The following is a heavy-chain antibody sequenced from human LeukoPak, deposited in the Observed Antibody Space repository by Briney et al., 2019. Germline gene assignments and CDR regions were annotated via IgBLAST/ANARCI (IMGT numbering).Heavy chain of an antibody. D-gene: IGHD6-19*01. J-gene: IGHJ4*02. CDR1: GFSFSDYT. CDR2: IESASTYI. Sequence: GGSLRLSCVASGFSFSDYTMNWFRQVPGEGLDWLSSIESASTYIYYADSVKGRFTISRDNAKNSLFLQMDSLTAEDTAVYYCAREATSGWFYFDHWGQGTLVAV. V-gene: IGHV3-21*01. CDR3: AREATSGWFYFDH.